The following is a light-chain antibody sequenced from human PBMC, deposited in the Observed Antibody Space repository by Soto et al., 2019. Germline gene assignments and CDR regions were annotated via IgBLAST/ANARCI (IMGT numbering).Light chain of an antibody. Sequence: EIVLTQSPNTLSLSPGERATLSCRASQSVSTSLAWYQQKPGQAPRLLIHHASNRATGTPARFSGSGSGTDFSLTILSLVPEDFAIYYCQQCSDWPVTFGQGTRLEIK. CDR2: HAS. CDR3: QQCSDWPVT. J-gene: IGKJ5*01. CDR1: QSVSTS. V-gene: IGKV3-11*01.